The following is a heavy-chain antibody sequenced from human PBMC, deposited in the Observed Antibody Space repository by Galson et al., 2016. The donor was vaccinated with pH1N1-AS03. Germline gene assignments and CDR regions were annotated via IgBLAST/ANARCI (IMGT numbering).Heavy chain of an antibody. D-gene: IGHD2-8*02. Sequence: SLRLSCAASGFTFRTFGMHWVRQAPGKGLEWVAVIWNDGSLKKYGDSVKGRFIISRDNSNNTVCLEMSSLRAEDTAVYYCVTGNQNYFDYWGQGTLVTVSS. V-gene: IGHV3-33*01. CDR2: IWNDGSLK. CDR1: GFTFRTFG. J-gene: IGHJ4*02. CDR3: VTGNQNYFDY.